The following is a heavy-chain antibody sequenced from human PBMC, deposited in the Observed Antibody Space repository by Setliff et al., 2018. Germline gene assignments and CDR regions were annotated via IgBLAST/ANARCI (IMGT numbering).Heavy chain of an antibody. J-gene: IGHJ4*02. CDR1: GGSISSGGYS. Sequence: SETLSLTCAVSGGSISSGGYSWSWIRQPPGKGLEWIRYIYHSGSTYYNPSLKSRVTISVDRSKNQFSLKLSSVTAADTAVYYCARDGDGRGRYFDYWGQGTLVTVSS. D-gene: IGHD4-17*01. CDR2: IYHSGST. V-gene: IGHV4-30-2*01. CDR3: ARDGDGRGRYFDY.